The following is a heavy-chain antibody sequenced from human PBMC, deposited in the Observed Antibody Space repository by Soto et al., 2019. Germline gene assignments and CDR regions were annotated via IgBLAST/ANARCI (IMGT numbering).Heavy chain of an antibody. CDR1: GGTFSNYI. CDR3: ARTDLRYCSGGACYKGFDS. CDR2: IIPVFATT. J-gene: IGHJ4*02. Sequence: QVQLVQSGAEVKKPGSSVKVSCKASGGTFSNYILNWVRQAPRQGLEWMGEIIPVFATTNYAQKFQGRVSITADESTSTAYMELSSLRSEDTAVFYCARTDLRYCSGGACYKGFDSWGQGTLVTVSS. V-gene: IGHV1-69*01. D-gene: IGHD2-15*01.